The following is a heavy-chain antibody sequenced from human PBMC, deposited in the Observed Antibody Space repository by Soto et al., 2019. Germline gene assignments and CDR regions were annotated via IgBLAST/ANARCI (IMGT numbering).Heavy chain of an antibody. CDR1: GFSLTTSGVG. Sequence: QITLKESGPTLVKPTQTLTLTCTFSGFSLTTSGVGVGWIRQPPGKALEWLALIYWDDDRRYSPSLKSRLTITKDTSKNQVVLTMTNIDPVDTATYYCADRVVACPFFDSWGQGTLVTVSS. V-gene: IGHV2-5*02. CDR2: IYWDDDR. J-gene: IGHJ4*02. D-gene: IGHD2-15*01. CDR3: ADRVVACPFFDS.